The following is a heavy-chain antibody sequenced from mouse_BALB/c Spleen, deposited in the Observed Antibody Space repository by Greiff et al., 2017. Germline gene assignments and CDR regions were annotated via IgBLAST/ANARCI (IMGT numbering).Heavy chain of an antibody. V-gene: IGHV14-3*02. CDR2: IDPANGNT. Sequence: EVKLMESGAELVKPGASVKLSCTASGFNIKDTYMHWVKQRPEQGLEWIGRIDPANGNTKYDPKFQGKATITADTSSNTAYLQLSSLTSEDTAVYYCARWDWTAYWGQGTLVTVSA. J-gene: IGHJ3*01. CDR3: ARWDWTAY. CDR1: GFNIKDTY. D-gene: IGHD4-1*01.